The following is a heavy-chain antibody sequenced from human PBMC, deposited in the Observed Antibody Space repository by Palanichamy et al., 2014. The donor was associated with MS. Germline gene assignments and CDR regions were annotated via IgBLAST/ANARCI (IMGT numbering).Heavy chain of an antibody. Sequence: QVQLQESGPGLVKPSQTLSLTCTVSGGSISSGGYYWSWIRQHPGKGLEWIGYIYYSGSTYYNPSLKSRVTISVDTSKNQFSLKLSSVTAADTAVYYCARDYRIAAYYYGMDVWGQGTTVTVSS. CDR2: IYYSGST. D-gene: IGHD6-6*01. CDR1: GGSISSGGYY. J-gene: IGHJ6*02. CDR3: ARDYRIAAYYYGMDV. V-gene: IGHV4-31*03.